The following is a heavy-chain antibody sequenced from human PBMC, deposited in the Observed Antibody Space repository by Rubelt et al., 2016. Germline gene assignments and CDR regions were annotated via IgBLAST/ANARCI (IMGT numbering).Heavy chain of an antibody. V-gene: IGHV4-39*01. CDR1: GGSISSSSYY. CDR2: IYYSGST. CDR3: ARLLRSYWYFDL. Sequence: QLQLQESGPGLVKPAETLSLTCTVSGGSISSSSYYWGWLRQPPGKGLEWIGSIYYSGSTYYNPSLKSRVTISVDTSKNQFSLKLSSGTAEDTAVHYCARLLRSYWYFDLWGRGTLVTVSS. J-gene: IGHJ2*01.